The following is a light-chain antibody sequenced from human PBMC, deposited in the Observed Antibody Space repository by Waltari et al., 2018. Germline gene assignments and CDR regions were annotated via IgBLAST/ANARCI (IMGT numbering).Light chain of an antibody. J-gene: IGLJ3*02. CDR2: DVS. V-gene: IGLV2-14*01. CDR1: ISDFGGYPY. CDR3: SSYTSSNTLV. Sequence: QSALTQPAYVSGSPGQSITMSCTGTISDFGGYPYVSWYQQYPGKAPKLMIYDVSQRPSGVSNRFSGSKSGNTASLTISGLQAEDEADYYCSSYTSSNTLVFGVGTKLTVL.